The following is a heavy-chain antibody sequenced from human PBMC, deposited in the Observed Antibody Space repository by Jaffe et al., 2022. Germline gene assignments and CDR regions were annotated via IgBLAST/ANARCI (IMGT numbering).Heavy chain of an antibody. Sequence: QVQLQQWGAGLLKPSETLSLTCAVYGGSFSGYYWSWIRQPPGKGLEWIGEINHSGSTNYNPSLKSRVTISVDTSKNQFSLKLSSVTAADTAVYYCARSGWYAMDYFDYWGQGTLVTVSS. CDR1: GGSFSGYY. J-gene: IGHJ4*02. CDR2: INHSGST. D-gene: IGHD6-19*01. V-gene: IGHV4-34*01. CDR3: ARSGWYAMDYFDY.